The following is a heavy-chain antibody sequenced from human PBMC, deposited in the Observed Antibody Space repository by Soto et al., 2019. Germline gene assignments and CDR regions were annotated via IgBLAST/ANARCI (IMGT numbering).Heavy chain of an antibody. D-gene: IGHD3-3*01. J-gene: IGHJ5*02. V-gene: IGHV4-59*12. Sequence: SETLSLTCTVSGGSISSYYLSWIRQPPGKGLEWIGYIYYSGSTNYNPSLKSRVTISVDTSKNQFSLKLSSVTAADTAVYYCARETYYDFWSGYWPKNWFDPWGQGTLVTVSS. CDR1: GGSISSYY. CDR2: IYYSGST. CDR3: ARETYYDFWSGYWPKNWFDP.